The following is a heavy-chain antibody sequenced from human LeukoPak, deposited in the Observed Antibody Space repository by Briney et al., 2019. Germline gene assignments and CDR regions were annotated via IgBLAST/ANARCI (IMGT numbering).Heavy chain of an antibody. CDR1: GFTFSSYA. J-gene: IGHJ4*02. Sequence: GRSLRLSCAASGFTFSSYAMHWVRQAPGKGLGWVAVISYDGSNKYYADSVKGRFTISRDNSKNTLYLQMNSLRAEDTAVYYCARGSLKVGTYYFDYWGQGTLVTVSS. CDR2: ISYDGSNK. V-gene: IGHV3-30*01. CDR3: ARGSLKVGTYYFDY. D-gene: IGHD2-21*02.